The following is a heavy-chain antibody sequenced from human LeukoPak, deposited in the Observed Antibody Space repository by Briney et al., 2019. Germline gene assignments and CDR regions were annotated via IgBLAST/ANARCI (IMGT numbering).Heavy chain of an antibody. CDR1: GFTFSIYG. CDR3: AKACYGDCYYGMDV. Sequence: GGSLRLSCAASGFTFSIYGMLCVRQAPGKGLEWVAVISYDGSNKYYANSVTGRFTISRDNSKNTLYLQMNSLRAEATAVYYCAKACYGDCYYGMDVGRQGTSVTVS. D-gene: IGHD4-17*01. J-gene: IGHJ6*01. CDR2: ISYDGSNK. V-gene: IGHV3-30*18.